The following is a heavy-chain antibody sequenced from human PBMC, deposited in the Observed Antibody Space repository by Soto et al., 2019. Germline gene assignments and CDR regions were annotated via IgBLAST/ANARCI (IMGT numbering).Heavy chain of an antibody. J-gene: IGHJ6*02. V-gene: IGHV3-23*01. D-gene: IGHD2-21*01. CDR1: GFTFSNYD. CDR3: AKGGLGVWSEGNYYYYGMDV. Sequence: PGGSLRLSCAASGFTFSNYDMSWVRQAPGKGLEWVSAISGSGGRTYYADSVKGRFTISRDNSKNTLYLQMNSLRAEDTAVYYCAKGGLGVWSEGNYYYYGMDVWGQGTTVTVSS. CDR2: ISGSGGRT.